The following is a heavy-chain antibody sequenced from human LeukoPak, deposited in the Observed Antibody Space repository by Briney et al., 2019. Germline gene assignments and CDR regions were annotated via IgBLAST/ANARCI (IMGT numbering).Heavy chain of an antibody. CDR1: GGSISSYY. CDR2: IYTSGST. D-gene: IGHD3-10*01. J-gene: IGHJ3*02. Sequence: SETLSLTCTVSGGSISSYYWSWIRQPAGKGLEWIGRIYTSGSTNYNPSLKSRVTMSVDTSKNQFSLKLSSVTAADTAVYYCARDESLTMVRGVTTPGAFDIWGQGTMVTVSS. CDR3: ARDESLTMVRGVTTPGAFDI. V-gene: IGHV4-4*07.